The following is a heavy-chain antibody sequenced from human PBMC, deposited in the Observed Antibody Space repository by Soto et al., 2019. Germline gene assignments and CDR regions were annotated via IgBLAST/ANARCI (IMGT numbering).Heavy chain of an antibody. CDR3: ARVYGTFVVVVPAATRYYYYGMDV. CDR1: GYTFTGYY. Sequence: ASVKVSCKASGYTFTGYYMHWVRRAPGQGLEWMGWINPNSGGTNYAQKFQGRVTMTRDTSISTAYMELSRLRSDDTAVYYCARVYGTFVVVVPAATRYYYYGMDVWGQGTTVTVSS. J-gene: IGHJ6*02. V-gene: IGHV1-2*02. D-gene: IGHD2-2*01. CDR2: INPNSGGT.